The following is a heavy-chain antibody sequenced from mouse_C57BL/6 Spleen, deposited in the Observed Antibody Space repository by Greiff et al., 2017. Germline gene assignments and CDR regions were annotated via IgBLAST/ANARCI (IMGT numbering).Heavy chain of an antibody. CDR2: IDPETGGT. V-gene: IGHV1-15*01. J-gene: IGHJ2*01. CDR1: GYTFTDYE. D-gene: IGHD5-5*01. CDR3: TRRHLPTVFDY. Sequence: QVQLQQSGAELVRPGASVTLSCKASGYTFTDYEMHWVKQTPVHGLEWIGAIDPETGGTAYNQKFKGKAILTADKSSSTAYMELRSLTSEDSAVYYCTRRHLPTVFDYWGQGTTLTVSS.